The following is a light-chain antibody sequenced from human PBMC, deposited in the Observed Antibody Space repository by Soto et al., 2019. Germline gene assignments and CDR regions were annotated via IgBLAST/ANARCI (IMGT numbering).Light chain of an antibody. CDR2: EAS. CDR1: SSDVGSHNL. J-gene: IGLJ2*01. CDR3: CSYAGSSTFVI. V-gene: IGLV2-23*02. Sequence: QSVLTQPASVSGSPGQSITISCTGTSSDVGSHNLVSWYQQHPGKAPKLMIYEASKRPSGASNRFSGSKSGNTASLTISGLQAEDEADYYCCSYAGSSTFVIFGGGTQLTVL.